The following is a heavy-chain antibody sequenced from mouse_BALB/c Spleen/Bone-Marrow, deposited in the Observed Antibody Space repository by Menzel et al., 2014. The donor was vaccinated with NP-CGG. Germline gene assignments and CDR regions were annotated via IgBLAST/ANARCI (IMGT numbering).Heavy chain of an antibody. V-gene: IGHV1-5*01. CDR2: IYPGNSDT. J-gene: IGHJ1*01. CDR1: GYSFTNYW. D-gene: IGHD1-1*01. CDR3: TRFGSSYDWYFDV. Sequence: EVQLQQSGTVLARPGASVKMSCKASGYSFTNYWLHRVKQRPGQGLEWIGAIYPGNSDTSYNQKFKGKAKLTAVTSASTAYMELSSLTNEDSAVYYCTRFGSSYDWYFDVWGAGTTVTFSS.